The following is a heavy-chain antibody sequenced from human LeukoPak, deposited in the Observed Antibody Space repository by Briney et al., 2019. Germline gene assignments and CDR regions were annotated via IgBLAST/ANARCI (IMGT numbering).Heavy chain of an antibody. V-gene: IGHV3-9*01. Sequence: LRFSSAGSAFTFYDYSMLWVRQAQGQGLVGWTDISWDSGSIGYADSVKGRFTNSRDNAKNSLYLQMNSLRAEDTALYYCAKAPLRTSAGTDYYFDYWGQGTLVTVSS. D-gene: IGHD1/OR15-1a*01. CDR1: AFTFYDYS. CDR2: ISWDSGSI. J-gene: IGHJ4*02. CDR3: AKAPLRTSAGTDYYFDY.